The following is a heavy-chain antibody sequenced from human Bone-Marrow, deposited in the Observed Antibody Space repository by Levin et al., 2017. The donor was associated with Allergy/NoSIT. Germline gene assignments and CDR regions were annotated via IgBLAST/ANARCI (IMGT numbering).Heavy chain of an antibody. CDR1: GFTFSDYY. CDR3: ALTHVRRLPTRGNY. D-gene: IGHD3-9*01. CDR2: ISSSSSYT. J-gene: IGHJ4*02. V-gene: IGHV3-11*03. Sequence: PGESLKISCAASGFTFSDYYMSWIRQAPGKGLEWVSYISSSSSYTNYADSVKGRFTISRDNAKNSLYLQMNSLRAEDTAVYYCALTHVRRLPTRGNYWGQGTLVTASS.